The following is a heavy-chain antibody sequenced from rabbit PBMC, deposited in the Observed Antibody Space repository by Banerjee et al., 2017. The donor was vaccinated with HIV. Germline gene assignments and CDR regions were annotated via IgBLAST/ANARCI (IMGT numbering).Heavy chain of an antibody. V-gene: IGHV1S47*01. Sequence: LQESGGGLFQPGGSLALTCTAAGFTFSSDVPCWVRQAPGKGLEWIACIYTGRSGSTYYASWVNGRFTISRSTSLNTVDLKMTSLTAADTATYFCARDLHATNSDYYILWGQGTLVTDS. CDR1: GFTFSSDV. D-gene: IGHD1-1*01. CDR3: ARDLHATNSDYYIL. J-gene: IGHJ3*01. CDR2: IYTGRSGST.